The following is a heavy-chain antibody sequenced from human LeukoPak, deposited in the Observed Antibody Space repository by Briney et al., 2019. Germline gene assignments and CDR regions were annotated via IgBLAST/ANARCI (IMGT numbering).Heavy chain of an antibody. CDR3: AGNYYGSGSYYSEDRY. V-gene: IGHV4-4*07. J-gene: IGHJ4*02. D-gene: IGHD3-10*01. CDR1: GGSISSYY. Sequence: PSETLSLTCTASGGSISSYYWSWIRQPAGKGLEWIGRIYTSGSTNYNPSLKSRVTISLDTSKNQFSLKMSSVTAADTAVYYCAGNYYGSGSYYSEDRYWGQGTLVAVSS. CDR2: IYTSGST.